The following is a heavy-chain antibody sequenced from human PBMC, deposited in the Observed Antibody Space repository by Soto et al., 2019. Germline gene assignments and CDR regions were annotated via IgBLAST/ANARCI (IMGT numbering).Heavy chain of an antibody. J-gene: IGHJ6*02. CDR2: INGDGITR. CDR1: EFAFNTYW. CDR3: ARDKAYGLDV. V-gene: IGHV3-74*01. Sequence: EVQLVESGGGLVQPGGSLRLSCAASEFAFNTYWMHWVRQVPGKGLEWVSRINGDGITRTYADSVKGRFTISRDNAENILYLQMNSLRAEDTAMYYCARDKAYGLDVWGQGTMVTVSS.